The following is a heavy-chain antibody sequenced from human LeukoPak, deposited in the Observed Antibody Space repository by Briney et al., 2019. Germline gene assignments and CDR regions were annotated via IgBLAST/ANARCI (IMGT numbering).Heavy chain of an antibody. V-gene: IGHV3-21*01. CDR1: GFTFRNYS. Sequence: PGGSLRLSCTASGFTFRNYSMNWVRQAPGKGLEWVSSISSSSSYIYYADSVKGRFTISRDNAKNSLYLQMNSLRAEDTAVYYCARETTYYYDSSGYSFPVDPWGQGTLATVSS. CDR3: ARETTYYYDSSGYSFPVDP. J-gene: IGHJ5*02. CDR2: ISSSSSYI. D-gene: IGHD3-22*01.